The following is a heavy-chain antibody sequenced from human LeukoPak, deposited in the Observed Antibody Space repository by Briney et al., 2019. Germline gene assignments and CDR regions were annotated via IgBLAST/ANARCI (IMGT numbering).Heavy chain of an antibody. V-gene: IGHV3-53*01. J-gene: IGHJ3*02. D-gene: IGHD2-21*02. CDR1: GFTITNNY. Sequence: PGGSLRLSCAASGFTITNNYMTWVRQAPGQGLEWVSVIYRGGRTYYADAVKGRFTSSRDNSKNTLYLQMNSLRAEDTAVYYCAKCGGDCYHGAFDIWGQGTMVTVSS. CDR2: IYRGGRT. CDR3: AKCGGDCYHGAFDI.